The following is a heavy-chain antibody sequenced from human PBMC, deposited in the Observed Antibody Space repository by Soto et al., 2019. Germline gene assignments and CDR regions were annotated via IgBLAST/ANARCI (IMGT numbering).Heavy chain of an antibody. D-gene: IGHD6-19*01. CDR2: ISSSSSYI. V-gene: IGHV3-21*04. CDR1: GFTFSSYS. Sequence: GGSLRLSCAASGFTFSSYSMNWVRQAPGKGLEWVSSISSSSSYIYYADSVKGRFTISRDNAKNSLYLQMNRLRVDDTAVYYCGKERRGSGWSVCNFWGQGTLVTVSS. J-gene: IGHJ4*02. CDR3: GKERRGSGWSVCNF.